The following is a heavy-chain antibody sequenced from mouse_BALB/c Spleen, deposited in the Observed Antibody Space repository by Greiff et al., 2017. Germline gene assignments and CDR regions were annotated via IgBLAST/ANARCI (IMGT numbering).Heavy chain of an antibody. V-gene: IGHV5-6-5*01. CDR2: ISSGGST. CDR3: ARGVDGYYYAMDY. D-gene: IGHD2-3*01. CDR1: GFTFSSYA. Sequence: LQQSGGGLVKPGGSLKLSCAASGFTFSSYAMSWVRQTPEKRLEWVASISSGGSTYYPDSVKGRFTISRDNARNILYLQMSSLRSEDTAMYYCARGVDGYYYAMDYWGQGTSVTVSS. J-gene: IGHJ4*01.